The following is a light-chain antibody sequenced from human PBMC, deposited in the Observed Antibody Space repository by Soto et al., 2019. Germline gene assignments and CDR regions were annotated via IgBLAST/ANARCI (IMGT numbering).Light chain of an antibody. CDR1: SSDIGAFNY. CDR3: SSYTVTSSVI. J-gene: IGLJ2*01. V-gene: IGLV2-14*03. CDR2: DVT. Sequence: QSALTQPASVSGSPAQSITISCSGTSSDIGAFNYVSWYQHHPGKAPKVLIYDVTNRPSGISYRFSASKSGNTASLTISGLQPEDEAHYFCSSYTVTSSVIFGGGTKVTVL.